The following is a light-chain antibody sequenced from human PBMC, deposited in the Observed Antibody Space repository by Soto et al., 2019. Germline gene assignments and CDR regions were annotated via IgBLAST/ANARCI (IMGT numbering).Light chain of an antibody. CDR1: QSVGSD. V-gene: IGKV3-11*01. Sequence: EIELIQSPATLSLSPVERATLSCRASQSVGSDLAWYQQKPGQAPRLLIYDISNRATAIPGRFSGSGFGTDFTLTIISLEPEDFAVYYCQQRLDWPLTFGGGTKVEI. CDR3: QQRLDWPLT. J-gene: IGKJ4*01. CDR2: DIS.